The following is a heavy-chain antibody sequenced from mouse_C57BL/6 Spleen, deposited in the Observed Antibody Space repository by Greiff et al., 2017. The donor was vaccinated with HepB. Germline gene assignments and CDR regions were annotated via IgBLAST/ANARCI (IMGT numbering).Heavy chain of an antibody. CDR2: IYPGDGDT. CDR3: ARCHYGSSYFDY. Sequence: VKLMESGPELVKPGASVKISCKASGYAFSSSWMNWVKQRPGKGLEWIGRIYPGDGDTNYNGKFKGKATLTADKSSSTAYMQLSSLTSEDSAVYFCARCHYGSSYFDYWGQGTTLTVSS. V-gene: IGHV1-82*01. CDR1: GYAFSSSW. J-gene: IGHJ2*01. D-gene: IGHD1-1*01.